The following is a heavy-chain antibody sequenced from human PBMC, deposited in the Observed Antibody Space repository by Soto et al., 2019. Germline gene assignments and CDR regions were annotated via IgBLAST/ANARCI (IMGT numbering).Heavy chain of an antibody. CDR3: AREGVIKYYYDSSGSRSLGMDV. D-gene: IGHD3-22*01. CDR2: IYYSGST. CDR1: GGSISSGDYY. V-gene: IGHV4-30-4*01. J-gene: IGHJ6*02. Sequence: SETLSLTCTVSGGSISSGDYYWSWIRQPPGKGLEWIGYIYYSGSTYYNPSLKSRVTISVDTSKNQFSLKLSSVTAADTAVYYCAREGVIKYYYDSSGSRSLGMDVWGQGTTVTVSS.